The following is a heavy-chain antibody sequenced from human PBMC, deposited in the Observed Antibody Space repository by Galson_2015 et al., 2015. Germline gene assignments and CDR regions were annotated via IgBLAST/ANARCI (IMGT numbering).Heavy chain of an antibody. Sequence: SCKASGGTFSRYAISWVRQAPGQGLEWMGGIIPIFGTANYAQKLQGRVTINADESTSTSYMELSSLRSEDTAVYYCARGTYYYGSGYYYYMDVWGKGTTVTVSS. D-gene: IGHD3-10*01. CDR2: IIPIFGTA. J-gene: IGHJ6*03. V-gene: IGHV1-69*01. CDR3: ARGTYYYGSGYYYYMDV. CDR1: GGTFSRYA.